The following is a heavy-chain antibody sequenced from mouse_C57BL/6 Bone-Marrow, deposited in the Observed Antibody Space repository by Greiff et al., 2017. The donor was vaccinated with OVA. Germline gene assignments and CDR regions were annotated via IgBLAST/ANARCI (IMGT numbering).Heavy chain of an antibody. D-gene: IGHD4-1*01. Sequence: EVQLQQSGPELVKPGASVKIPCKASGYTFTDYNIDWVKQSHGKSLEWIGDINPNNGGTIYNQKFKGKATLTVDKSSSTAYMELRSLTSEDTAVYYCAREGVLGFAYWGQGTLVTVSA. CDR1: GYTFTDYN. CDR3: AREGVLGFAY. CDR2: INPNNGGT. V-gene: IGHV1-18*01. J-gene: IGHJ3*01.